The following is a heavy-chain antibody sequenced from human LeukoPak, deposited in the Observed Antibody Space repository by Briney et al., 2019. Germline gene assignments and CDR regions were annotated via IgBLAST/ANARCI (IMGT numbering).Heavy chain of an antibody. D-gene: IGHD3-10*01. CDR2: ISSSSSTI. J-gene: IGHJ6*02. CDR3: AREILGSYYGMDV. Sequence: GESLRLSCAASGFTFSSYSMNWVRQAPGKGLEWVSYISSSSSTIYYADSVKGRFTISRDNAKNSLYLQMNSLRAEDTAVYYCAREILGSYYGMDVWGQGTTVTVSS. V-gene: IGHV3-48*04. CDR1: GFTFSSYS.